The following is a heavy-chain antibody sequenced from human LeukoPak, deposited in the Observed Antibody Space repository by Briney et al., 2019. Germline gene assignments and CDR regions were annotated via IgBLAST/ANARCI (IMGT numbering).Heavy chain of an antibody. D-gene: IGHD5-24*01. V-gene: IGHV3-7*01. Sequence: GGSPRISCAASGFTLSNYWLSWGPPGPGKGPEWVANIKIDGSERYYVDSVKGRFTISRGNAKNSLYLQMNSLRVEDTAVYYCARDGIDGFIDFWGQGTLVTVAS. CDR1: GFTLSNYW. CDR2: IKIDGSER. CDR3: ARDGIDGFIDF. J-gene: IGHJ4*02.